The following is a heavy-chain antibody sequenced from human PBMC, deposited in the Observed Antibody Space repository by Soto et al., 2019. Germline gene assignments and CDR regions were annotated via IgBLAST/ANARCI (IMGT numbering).Heavy chain of an antibody. V-gene: IGHV3-23*01. D-gene: IGHD3-9*01. CDR2: ISGSGGST. Sequence: GGSLRLSCAASGFTFSSYAMSWVRQAPGKGLEWVSAISGSGGSTYYADSVKGRFTISRDNSKNKLYLQMNSLRAEDTAVYYCAKDGGHYDILTGYRWFDPWGQGTLVTVSS. CDR1: GFTFSSYA. CDR3: AKDGGHYDILTGYRWFDP. J-gene: IGHJ5*02.